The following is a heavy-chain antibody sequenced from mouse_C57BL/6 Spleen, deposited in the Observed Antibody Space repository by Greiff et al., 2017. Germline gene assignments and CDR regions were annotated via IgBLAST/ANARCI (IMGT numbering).Heavy chain of an antibody. V-gene: IGHV1-61*01. CDR2: IYPSDSET. D-gene: IGHD1-1*01. CDR3: AREGYYYGSSPHWYFDV. Sequence: QVQLQQPGAELVRPGSSVKLSCKASGYTFTSYWMDWVKQRPGQGLEWIGNIYPSDSETHYNQKFKDKATLTVDKSSSTAYRQLSSLTSEDSAVYYCAREGYYYGSSPHWYFDVWGTGATVTVSS. CDR1: GYTFTSYW. J-gene: IGHJ1*03.